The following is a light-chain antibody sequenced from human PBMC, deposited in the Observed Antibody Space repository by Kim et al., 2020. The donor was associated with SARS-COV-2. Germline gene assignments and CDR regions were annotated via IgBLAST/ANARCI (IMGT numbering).Light chain of an antibody. CDR1: QSLSNHN. CDR3: HQYNSFPWT. Sequence: PRERATLSCRASQSLSNHNLAWYQQKPGQAPRVLIYGASSRATGIPDRFSGSVSGTDFTLTISRLEPEDFAVYYCHQYNSFPWTFGQGTKVDVK. J-gene: IGKJ1*01. CDR2: GAS. V-gene: IGKV3-20*01.